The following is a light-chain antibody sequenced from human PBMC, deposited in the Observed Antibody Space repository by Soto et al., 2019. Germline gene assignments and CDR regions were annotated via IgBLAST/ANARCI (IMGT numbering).Light chain of an antibody. CDR1: QGIRNY. V-gene: IGKV1-16*01. CDR2: AAS. CDR3: QQYNSYPHT. J-gene: IGKJ2*01. Sequence: DIQMTQSPSSLSASVGDRVTITCRASQGIRNYLAWFQHKPGKAPKSLISAASTLQGGVPSRFSGTGSGTDFTLTISSLQPEDFATYYCQQYNSYPHTFGQGTKQEIK.